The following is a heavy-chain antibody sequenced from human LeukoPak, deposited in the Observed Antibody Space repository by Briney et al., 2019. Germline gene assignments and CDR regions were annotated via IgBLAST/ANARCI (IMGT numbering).Heavy chain of an antibody. D-gene: IGHD3-10*01. CDR1: GYTFTGYY. CDR2: INPNSGGT. CDR3: ARDSLLWFGELRRNAFDI. V-gene: IGHV1-2*02. Sequence: ASVKVSCKASGYTFTGYYIHWVRQAPGQGLEWMGWINPNSGGTNYAQKFQGRVTMTRDTSISTAYMELSRLRSDDTAVYYCARDSLLWFGELRRNAFDIWGQGTMVTVSS. J-gene: IGHJ3*02.